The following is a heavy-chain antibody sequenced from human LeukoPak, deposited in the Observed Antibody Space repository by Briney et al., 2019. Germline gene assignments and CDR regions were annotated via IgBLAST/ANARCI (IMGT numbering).Heavy chain of an antibody. Sequence: SETLSLTCTVSGGSISSYYWSWIRQPPGKGLEWIGYIYYSGSTNYNPSLKSRVTISVDTSKNQFSLKLSSVTAADTAVYYCASLPGVWSGYLDYWGQGTLVAVSS. CDR2: IYYSGST. D-gene: IGHD3-3*01. CDR3: ASLPGVWSGYLDY. V-gene: IGHV4-59*01. J-gene: IGHJ4*02. CDR1: GGSISSYY.